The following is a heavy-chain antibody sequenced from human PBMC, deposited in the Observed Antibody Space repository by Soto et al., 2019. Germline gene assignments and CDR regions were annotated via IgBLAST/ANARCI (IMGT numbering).Heavy chain of an antibody. D-gene: IGHD6-13*01. Sequence: GESLKISCKGSGYSFTSYWIGWVRQMPGKGLEWVGIIYPGDSDTRYSPSFQGQVTISADKSISTAYLQWSSLKASDTAMYYCARLAAARTDYYYGMDIWGQGTTVTVSS. CDR1: GYSFTSYW. V-gene: IGHV5-51*01. J-gene: IGHJ6*02. CDR2: IYPGDSDT. CDR3: ARLAAARTDYYYGMDI.